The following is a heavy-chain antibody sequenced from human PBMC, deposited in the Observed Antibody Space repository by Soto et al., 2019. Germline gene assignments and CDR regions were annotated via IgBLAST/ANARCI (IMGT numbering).Heavy chain of an antibody. CDR1: GLTFNRYW. D-gene: IGHD2-15*01. V-gene: IGHV3-74*01. J-gene: IGHJ5*02. CDR2: INTDGSNT. Sequence: PGWSLRLSCAASGLTFNRYWMHWVRHAPGKGLVWVSHINTDGSNTNYADSVKGRFTISRDNAKSTLFLQMNSLRDEDTAVYYCERAFCSGGNCYTYYFDPWGQGIPVTVS. CDR3: ERAFCSGGNCYTYYFDP.